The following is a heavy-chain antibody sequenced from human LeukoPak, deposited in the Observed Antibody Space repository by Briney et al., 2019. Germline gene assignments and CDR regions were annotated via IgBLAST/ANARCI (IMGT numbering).Heavy chain of an antibody. CDR3: ARVPSDSFDY. Sequence: GGSLRLSCAASGFTFSSSEMNWVRQAPGKGLEWVSYISSSGSTIFYADSVKGRFTISRDNAKNSLYLQMNSLRAEDTAVYYCARVPSDSFDYWGQGVLVTVSS. V-gene: IGHV3-48*03. CDR2: ISSSGSTI. J-gene: IGHJ4*02. CDR1: GFTFSSSE.